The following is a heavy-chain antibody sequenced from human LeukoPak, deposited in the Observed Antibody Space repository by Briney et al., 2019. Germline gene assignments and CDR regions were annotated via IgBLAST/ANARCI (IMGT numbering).Heavy chain of an antibody. J-gene: IGHJ4*02. Sequence: GGSLRLSCAASGFTFSSYAMSWVRQAPGKGLEWVSGISGSGDNTYYAASVKGRFTISRDNSKNTLYVQVNSLGTEDTATYYCAKGSYYDSSGSFYFDYWGQGTLVTVSS. D-gene: IGHD3-22*01. CDR1: GFTFSSYA. CDR2: ISGSGDNT. V-gene: IGHV3-23*01. CDR3: AKGSYYDSSGSFYFDY.